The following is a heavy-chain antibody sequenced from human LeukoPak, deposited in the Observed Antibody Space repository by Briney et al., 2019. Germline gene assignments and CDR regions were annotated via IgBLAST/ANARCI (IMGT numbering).Heavy chain of an antibody. D-gene: IGHD6-13*01. Sequence: SQTLSLTCTVSGGSISSGGYYWTWIRPPAGGGLGWIANIYHSGSTYYNPSLKSRVTISVDRSKNQFSLKLSSVTAADTAVYYCARDHGRQLVLFGYWGQRTLVTVSS. J-gene: IGHJ4*02. V-gene: IGHV4-30-2*01. CDR1: GGSISSGGYY. CDR2: IYHSGST. CDR3: ARDHGRQLVLFGY.